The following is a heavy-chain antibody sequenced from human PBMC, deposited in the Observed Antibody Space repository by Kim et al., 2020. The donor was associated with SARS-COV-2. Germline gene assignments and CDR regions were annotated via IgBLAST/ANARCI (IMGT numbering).Heavy chain of an antibody. CDR3: SLGPYYFGSFDC. D-gene: IGHD3-10*01. V-gene: IGHV5-51*01. CDR1: GINFITYW. CDR2: IYPGDSNT. Sequence: GESLKISCKGSGINFITYWIGWVRQMRGKGLEWRGIIYPGDSNTRYSPSFQGEVTISADNSITTAYLQWSNMKASDTAVYYCSLGPYYFGSFDCWGQGTL. J-gene: IGHJ4*02.